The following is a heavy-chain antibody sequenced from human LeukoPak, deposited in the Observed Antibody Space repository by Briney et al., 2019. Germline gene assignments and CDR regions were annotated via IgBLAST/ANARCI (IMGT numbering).Heavy chain of an antibody. Sequence: ASVKVSYKASGYTFTGYYMHWVRQAPGQGLEWMGWINPNSGGTNYAQKFQGRVTMTRDTSITAAYMELSRLRSDDTAVYYCARGFVYCGGDCYQSERAFDIWGQGTMVTVSS. CDR2: INPNSGGT. CDR1: GYTFTGYY. J-gene: IGHJ3*02. D-gene: IGHD2-21*01. V-gene: IGHV1-2*02. CDR3: ARGFVYCGGDCYQSERAFDI.